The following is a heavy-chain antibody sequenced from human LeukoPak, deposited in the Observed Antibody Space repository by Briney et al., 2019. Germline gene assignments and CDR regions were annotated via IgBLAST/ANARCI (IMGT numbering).Heavy chain of an antibody. D-gene: IGHD1-26*01. J-gene: IGHJ6*02. Sequence: PGGSLRLSCAASGFTFSSYSMNWVRQAPGKGLEWVSSISSSSSYIYYADSVKGRFTISRDNAKNSLYLQMNSLRAEDTAVYYCARGGSYSYYYYGMDVWGQGTTVTVSS. CDR1: GFTFSSYS. V-gene: IGHV3-21*01. CDR3: ARGGSYSYYYYGMDV. CDR2: ISSSSSYI.